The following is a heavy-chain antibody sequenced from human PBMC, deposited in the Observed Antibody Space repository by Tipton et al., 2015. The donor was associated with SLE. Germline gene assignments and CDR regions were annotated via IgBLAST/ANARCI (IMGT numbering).Heavy chain of an antibody. CDR2: IHSSGTT. Sequence: QLVQSGGGLIQPGGSLRLTCAASGLTVSSNYMSWVRQAPGKGLEWVSVIHSSGTTYYADSVKGRFTVSRDNSKNTVYLQMNSLRADDTAVYYCARDPCYGDPVDHWGQGTLVIVSS. D-gene: IGHD4-17*01. V-gene: IGHV3-53*01. CDR1: GLTVSSNY. CDR3: ARDPCYGDPVDH. J-gene: IGHJ4*02.